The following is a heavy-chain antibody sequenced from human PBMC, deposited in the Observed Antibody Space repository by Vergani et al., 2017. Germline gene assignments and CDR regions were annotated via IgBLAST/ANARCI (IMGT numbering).Heavy chain of an antibody. CDR3: AKGSKLHSEKWFGELLYDY. V-gene: IGHV3-30*18. J-gene: IGHJ4*02. CDR1: GFTFSSYG. CDR2: ISYDGSNT. D-gene: IGHD3-10*01. Sequence: QVQLVESGGGVVQPGRSLRLSCAASGFTFSSYGMHWVRQAPGKGLEWVAVISYDGSNTYYADSVKGRFTISRDNSKNTLYLQMNSLRAEDTAVYYCAKGSKLHSEKWFGELLYDYWGQGTLVTVSS.